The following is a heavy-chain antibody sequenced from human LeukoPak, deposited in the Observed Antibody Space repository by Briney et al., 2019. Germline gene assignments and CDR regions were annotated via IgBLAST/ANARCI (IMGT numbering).Heavy chain of an antibody. Sequence: SETLSLTCTVSGYSISSGYYRGWIRQPPGKGLEWIGSIYHSGSTYYNPSLKSRVTISVDTSKNQFSLKLSSVTAADTAVYYCARIRGGGTIFDYWGQGTLVTVSS. J-gene: IGHJ4*02. CDR1: GYSISSGYY. CDR2: IYHSGST. CDR3: ARIRGGGTIFDY. V-gene: IGHV4-38-2*02. D-gene: IGHD1-14*01.